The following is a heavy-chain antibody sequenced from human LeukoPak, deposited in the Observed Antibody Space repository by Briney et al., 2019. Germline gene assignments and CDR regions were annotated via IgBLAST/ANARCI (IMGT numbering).Heavy chain of an antibody. CDR1: GGSISSGYY. CDR2: IYHSGST. J-gene: IGHJ4*02. CDR3: ARVVPALLYYFDY. V-gene: IGHV4-38-2*02. D-gene: IGHD2-2*01. Sequence: PSETLSLTCTVSGGSISSGYYWGWIRQPPGKGLEWIGSIYHSGSTYYNPSLKSRVTISVDTSKNQFSLKLSSVTAADTAVYYCARVVPALLYYFDYWGQGTLVTVSS.